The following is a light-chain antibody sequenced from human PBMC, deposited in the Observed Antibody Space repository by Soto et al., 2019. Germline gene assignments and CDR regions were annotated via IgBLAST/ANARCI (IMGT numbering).Light chain of an antibody. Sequence: DIQMTQSPSTLSASVGDRVTVTCWASQSISGWLAWYQQRPGKAPKLLIYKASTLESGVPSRFSGSGSGTEFTLTISSLQPEDFATYYCQQYDSYSWTFGQGTKVEIK. V-gene: IGKV1-5*03. CDR2: KAS. J-gene: IGKJ1*01. CDR3: QQYDSYSWT. CDR1: QSISGW.